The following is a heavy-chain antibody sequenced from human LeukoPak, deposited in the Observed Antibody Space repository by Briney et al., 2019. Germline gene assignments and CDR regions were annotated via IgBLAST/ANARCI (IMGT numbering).Heavy chain of an antibody. CDR2: IYRDGSA. D-gene: IGHD2-15*01. Sequence: GGSPRLSCAVSGFTASIYYMTWVRQAPGKGLEWVSFIYRDGSANYADSVKGRFTISRDDSKNTVYLQMNSLEAEDTALYYCARGPGWNYFDYWGQGTLVTVSS. J-gene: IGHJ4*02. CDR3: ARGPGWNYFDY. CDR1: GFTASIYY. V-gene: IGHV3-66*01.